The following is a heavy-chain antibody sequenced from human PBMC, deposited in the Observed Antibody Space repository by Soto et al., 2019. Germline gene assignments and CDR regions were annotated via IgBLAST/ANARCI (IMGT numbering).Heavy chain of an antibody. CDR3: ASGTVRGGQRYGVQIDH. Sequence: VQLVQSGTEVKKPGSSVKVSCKASGGTLRSYAISWERQAPGQGLEWMGMIIPIYGTTTYVQKFQGRVTITADEPASTAYMELSSLRSEDTAVFYCASGTVRGGQRYGVQIDHWGQGTLVTVSS. V-gene: IGHV1-69*18. CDR2: IIPIYGTT. J-gene: IGHJ4*02. CDR1: GGTLRSYA. D-gene: IGHD2-8*01.